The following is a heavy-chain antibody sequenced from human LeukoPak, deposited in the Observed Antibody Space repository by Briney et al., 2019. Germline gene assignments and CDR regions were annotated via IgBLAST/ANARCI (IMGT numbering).Heavy chain of an antibody. V-gene: IGHV4-31*03. CDR2: IYYSGST. J-gene: IGHJ4*02. D-gene: IGHD3-9*01. Sequence: SQTLSLTCTVSGGSISSGGYYWSWIRQHPGKGLEWIGYIYYSGSTYYNPSLKSRVTISVDTSKNQFSLKLSSVTVADTAVYYCASYSDYDILTGLFDYWGQGTLVTVSS. CDR1: GGSISSGGYY. CDR3: ASYSDYDILTGLFDY.